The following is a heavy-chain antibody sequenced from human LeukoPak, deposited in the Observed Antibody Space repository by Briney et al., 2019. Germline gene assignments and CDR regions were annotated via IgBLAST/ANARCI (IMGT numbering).Heavy chain of an antibody. CDR3: ARVAAKYSYGELFDY. J-gene: IGHJ4*02. D-gene: IGHD5-18*01. V-gene: IGHV4-39*01. Sequence: SETLSLTCTVSGDSISNGFYYWAWIRQPPEKGLEWIGSLFHSGNTYYNPSLQSRVSISVDTSKNQFSLKLTSVTAADTAVYYCARVAAKYSYGELFDYWGQGTLVTVSS. CDR1: GDSISNGFYY. CDR2: LFHSGNT.